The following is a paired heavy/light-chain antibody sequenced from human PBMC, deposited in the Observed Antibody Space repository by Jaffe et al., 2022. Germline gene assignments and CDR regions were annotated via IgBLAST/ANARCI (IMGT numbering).Light chain of an antibody. CDR3: SSYTISSTHV. J-gene: IGLJ1*01. Sequence: QSALTQPASVSGSPGQSITISCSGTSSDVGRYNYVAWFQQHPGKVPKLMIYDVTIRPSGVSNRFSGSKSGNTASLTISGLQAEDEADYYCSSYTISSTHVFGTGTKVTVL. V-gene: IGLV2-14*03. CDR2: DVT. CDR1: SSDVGRYNY.
Heavy chain of an antibody. CDR2: INGDGSTT. CDR3: IRDLREFDY. D-gene: IGHD1-26*01. CDR1: GFTFSNYW. J-gene: IGHJ4*02. Sequence: EMQLVESGGGLVQPGGSLRLSCEASGFTFSNYWMHWVRQAPGKGLVWVSRINGDGSTTNYADSVKGRFTVSRDNAKSTLYLQMTSLRAEDTAVYYCIRDLREFDYWGQGTLVTVSA. V-gene: IGHV3-74*01.